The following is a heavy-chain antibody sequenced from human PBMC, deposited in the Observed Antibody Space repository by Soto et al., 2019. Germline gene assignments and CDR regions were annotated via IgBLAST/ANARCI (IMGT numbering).Heavy chain of an antibody. V-gene: IGHV3-74*01. CDR2: INSDGSST. D-gene: IGHD4-4*01. CDR3: ARNSTSPTVTTVYYYYYMDV. J-gene: IGHJ6*03. CDR1: GFTFSSYW. Sequence: GGSLRLSCAASGFTFSSYWMHWVRQAPGKGLVWVSRINSDGSSTSYADSVKGRFTISRDNAKNTLYLQMNSLRAEDTAVYYCARNSTSPTVTTVYYYYYMDVWGKGTTVTVSS.